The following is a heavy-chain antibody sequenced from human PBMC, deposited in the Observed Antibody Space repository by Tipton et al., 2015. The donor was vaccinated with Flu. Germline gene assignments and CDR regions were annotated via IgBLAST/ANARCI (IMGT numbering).Heavy chain of an antibody. D-gene: IGHD2-15*01. J-gene: IGHJ4*02. CDR3: ARHVSGGSLEDY. Sequence: TLSLTCTVSGGSISSYYWSWIRQPPGKGLERIGYIYYSGSTNYNPSLKSRVTISVDTSKNQFSLKLSSVTAADTAVYYCARHVSGGSLEDYWGQGTLVTVSS. V-gene: IGHV4-59*08. CDR2: IYYSGST. CDR1: GGSISSYY.